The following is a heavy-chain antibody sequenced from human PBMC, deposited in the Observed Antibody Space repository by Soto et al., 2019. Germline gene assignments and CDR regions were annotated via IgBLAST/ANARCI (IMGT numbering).Heavy chain of an antibody. CDR2: ISAYNSNT. D-gene: IGHD1-1*01. Sequence: ASVKVSCKASGYTFTNYGVSWVRQAPGQGLEWMGWISAYNSNTNYAQKLQGRVTMTTDTSTSTAYMELRSLRSDDTALYYCAGGGATKSEVSCFDYWGQGTLVTVS. CDR1: GYTFTNYG. V-gene: IGHV1-18*01. J-gene: IGHJ4*02. CDR3: AGGGATKSEVSCFDY.